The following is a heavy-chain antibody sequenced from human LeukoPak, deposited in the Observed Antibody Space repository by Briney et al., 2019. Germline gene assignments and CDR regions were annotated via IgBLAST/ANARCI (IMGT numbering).Heavy chain of an antibody. CDR2: INSDGINT. Sequence: TGGSLRLSCAAYGFTFSNYWMHWVRQAPGKGLVWVSRINSDGINTSYADSVKGRFTISRDNAKNTLNLQMNSLRAEDTAVYYCAKDIGSSYDYWGQGILVTVSS. CDR1: GFTFSNYW. D-gene: IGHD3-10*01. CDR3: AKDIGSSYDY. V-gene: IGHV3-74*01. J-gene: IGHJ4*02.